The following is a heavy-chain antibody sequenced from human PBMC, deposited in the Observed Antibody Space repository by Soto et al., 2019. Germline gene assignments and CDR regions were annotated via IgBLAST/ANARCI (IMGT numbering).Heavy chain of an antibody. J-gene: IGHJ4*02. V-gene: IGHV4-59*01. CDR1: GGSISSYY. Sequence: SETLSLTCIVSGGSISSYYWSWIRQPPGKGLEWIGYIYYSGSTNYNPSLKSRVTISVDTSKNQFSLKLSSVTAADTAVYYCAKDQGSSWYEIDYWGQGTLVTVSS. D-gene: IGHD6-13*01. CDR3: AKDQGSSWYEIDY. CDR2: IYYSGST.